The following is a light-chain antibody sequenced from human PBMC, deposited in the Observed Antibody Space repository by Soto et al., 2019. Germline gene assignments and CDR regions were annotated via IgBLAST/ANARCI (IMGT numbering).Light chain of an antibody. CDR2: DNN. J-gene: IGLJ2*01. Sequence: QAVVTQSPSVSAAPRQKVTISCSGSSSNIGNNYVSWYQQLPGTAPKLLIYDNNKRPSGIPDRFSGSKSGTSGTLDITGLQTGDEADYYCATWDGSLPGEVFGGGTKLTVL. CDR3: ATWDGSLPGEV. CDR1: SSNIGNNY. V-gene: IGLV1-51*01.